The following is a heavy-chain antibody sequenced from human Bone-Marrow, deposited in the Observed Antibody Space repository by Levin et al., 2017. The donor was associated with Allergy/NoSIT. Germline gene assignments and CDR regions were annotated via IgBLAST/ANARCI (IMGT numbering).Heavy chain of an antibody. CDR1: GASISSGDYY. D-gene: IGHD1-14*01. CDR3: ARENDHRSPLD. CDR2: IYYSGST. V-gene: IGHV4-30-4*01. J-gene: IGHJ4*02. Sequence: NPSETLSLTCTVSGASISSGDYYWSWIRQRPGKGLEWIGFIYYSGSTYYNPSLRSRVSISRVTSKNQFSLRLSSVTAADTAVYYCARENDHRSPLDWGQGTLVTVSS.